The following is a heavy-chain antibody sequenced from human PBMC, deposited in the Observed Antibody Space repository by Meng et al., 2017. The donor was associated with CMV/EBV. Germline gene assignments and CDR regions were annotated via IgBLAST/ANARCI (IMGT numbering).Heavy chain of an antibody. D-gene: IGHD1/OR15-1a*01. Sequence: GESLKISCAAPGFSVSRNDMSWVRQAPGKGLEWVSIILGGGNTYYADSVKGRFTISRDNSRNTLYLQMNSLRTEDTALYYCGSFKQQVGGIYWHLDLWGRGTLVTVSS. CDR3: GSFKQQVGGIYWHLDL. V-gene: IGHV3-66*02. CDR1: GFSVSRND. J-gene: IGHJ2*01. CDR2: ILGGGNT.